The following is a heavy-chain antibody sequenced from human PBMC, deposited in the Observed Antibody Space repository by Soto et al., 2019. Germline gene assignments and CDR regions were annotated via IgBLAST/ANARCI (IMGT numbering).Heavy chain of an antibody. CDR3: AREDSGAFFDF. V-gene: IGHV4-30-2*01. CDR2: IYSGTT. CDR1: GGSIISGGYS. J-gene: IGHJ4*02. D-gene: IGHD2-15*01. Sequence: PSETLSLTCGVSGGSIISGGYSWSWIRQPPGKGLEWIGYIYSGTTHYNPSLESRVTIAMDRSKNQVSLSLKSVTAADTAVYYCAREDSGAFFDFWGQGTLVTVSS.